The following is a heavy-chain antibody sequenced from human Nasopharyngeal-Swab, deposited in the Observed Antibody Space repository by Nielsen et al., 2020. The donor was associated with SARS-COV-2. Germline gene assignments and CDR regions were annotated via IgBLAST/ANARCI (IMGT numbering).Heavy chain of an antibody. J-gene: IGHJ4*02. Sequence: GESLKISCAASGFTFSSYWMSWVRQAPGKGLEWVANIKQDGSEKYYVDSVKGRFTISRDNAKNSLFLQLNSLRAEDTAVYYCATGSSSGWFFDYWGQVTLVNVSS. CDR2: IKQDGSEK. D-gene: IGHD6-19*01. CDR3: ATGSSSGWFFDY. CDR1: GFTFSSYW. V-gene: IGHV3-7*03.